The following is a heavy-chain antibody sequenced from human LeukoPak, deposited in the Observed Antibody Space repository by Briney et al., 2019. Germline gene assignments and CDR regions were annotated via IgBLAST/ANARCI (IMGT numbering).Heavy chain of an antibody. J-gene: IGHJ4*02. Sequence: PSETLSLTCTVSGGSISSGDYYWSWIRQPPGKGLEWIGYIYYSGSTYYNPSLKSRVTISVDTSKNQFSLKLSSVTAADTAVYYCARVPSHNGAVDYWGQGTLVTVSS. CDR3: ARVPSHNGAVDY. V-gene: IGHV4-30-4*01. CDR1: GGSISSGDYY. D-gene: IGHD4-17*01. CDR2: IYYSGST.